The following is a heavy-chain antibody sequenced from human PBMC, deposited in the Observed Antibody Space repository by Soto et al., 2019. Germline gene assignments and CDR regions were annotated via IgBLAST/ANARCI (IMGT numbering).Heavy chain of an antibody. Sequence: QVQLVESGGGLVKPGGSLRLSCVASGFSFSDYYMSWNRQAPGKGLEWVSYISNSGSIIYYADSVKGRFTISRDNAKISLYLQMNSLRAEDTAVYYCARGRYDSFWYYDLWGRGTLVTVSS. V-gene: IGHV3-11*01. J-gene: IGHJ2*01. CDR2: ISNSGSII. CDR3: ARGRYDSFWYYDL. CDR1: GFSFSDYY. D-gene: IGHD3-22*01.